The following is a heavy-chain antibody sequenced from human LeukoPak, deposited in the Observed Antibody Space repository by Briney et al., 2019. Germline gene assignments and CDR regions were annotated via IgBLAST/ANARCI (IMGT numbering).Heavy chain of an antibody. CDR2: ISGGGGST. Sequence: GGSLRLSCAASGFTVSIFAMSWVRQAPGKGLEWVSTISGGGGSTFYADSVRGRLTISRDNSKNTLYLQVDSLRAEDTAVYYCAKDYSGSYYYFDYWRQGTLVTVAS. D-gene: IGHD1-26*01. J-gene: IGHJ4*02. CDR3: AKDYSGSYYYFDY. CDR1: GFTVSIFA. V-gene: IGHV3-23*01.